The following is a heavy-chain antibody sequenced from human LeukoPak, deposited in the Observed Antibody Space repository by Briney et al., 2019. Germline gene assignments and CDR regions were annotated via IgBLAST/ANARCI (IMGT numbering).Heavy chain of an antibody. CDR3: ARATYYYYYMDV. Sequence: SETLSLTCTVSGCSISSSSYYWGWIRQPPGKGLEWIGSIYYSGSTYYNPALKSRVTISVDTSKNQFSLKQSSVTAADTAVYYCARATYYYYYMDVWGKGTTVTVSS. CDR1: GCSISSSSYY. CDR2: IYYSGST. D-gene: IGHD5-24*01. J-gene: IGHJ6*03. V-gene: IGHV4-39*01.